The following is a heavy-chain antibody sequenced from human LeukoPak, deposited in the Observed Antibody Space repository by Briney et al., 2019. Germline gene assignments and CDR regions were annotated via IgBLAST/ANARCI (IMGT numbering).Heavy chain of an antibody. Sequence: ASVKVSCKASGYTFTGYYMHWVRQAPGQGLEWMGWINPNSGGTNYAQKFQGRVTMTRDTSISTAYMELSRLRSDDTAVYYCARGNYGDYGRSNYFDYWGQGTLVTVSS. V-gene: IGHV1-2*02. J-gene: IGHJ4*02. CDR2: INPNSGGT. CDR1: GYTFTGYY. D-gene: IGHD4-17*01. CDR3: ARGNYGDYGRSNYFDY.